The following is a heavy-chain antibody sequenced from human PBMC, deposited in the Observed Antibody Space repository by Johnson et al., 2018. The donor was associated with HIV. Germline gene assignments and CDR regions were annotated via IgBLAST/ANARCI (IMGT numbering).Heavy chain of an antibody. Sequence: VQLVESGGGVVQPGRSMRLSCAAYGLNFSDYSMHWVRQAPGKGLEWVAVISYDGNNKYYADSVKGRFTISRDNSKNTLYLQMNSLRAEDQAVYYCARDFSYYFDIGHAFDIWGQGTMVTVSS. CDR3: ARDFSYYFDIGHAFDI. D-gene: IGHD3-22*01. J-gene: IGHJ3*02. CDR1: GLNFSDYS. V-gene: IGHV3-30-3*01. CDR2: ISYDGNNK.